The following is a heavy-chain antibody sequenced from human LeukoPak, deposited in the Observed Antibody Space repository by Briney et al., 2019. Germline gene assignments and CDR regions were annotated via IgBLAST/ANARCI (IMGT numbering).Heavy chain of an antibody. J-gene: IGHJ5*02. V-gene: IGHV3-74*01. CDR1: GFTFSSYW. CDR2: INSDGSST. CDR3: AKDMRYYDSSGPRWFDP. Sequence: GGSLRLSCAASGFTFSSYWMNWYRQAPGKGLVWISRINSDGSSTSYADSVKGRFTISKDNAKNTLYLQMNSLRAEDTAVYYCAKDMRYYDSSGPRWFDPWGQGTLVTVSS. D-gene: IGHD3-22*01.